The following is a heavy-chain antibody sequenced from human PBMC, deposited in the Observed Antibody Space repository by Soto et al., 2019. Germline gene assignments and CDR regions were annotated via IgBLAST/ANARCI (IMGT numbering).Heavy chain of an antibody. CDR3: ARGPRFLECLLYQDY. Sequence: SVKVSCKASGGTFSSYAISWVRQAPGQGLEWMGGIIPIFGTANYAQKFQGRVTITADESTSTAYMELSSLRSEDTAVYYCARGPRFLECLLYQDYRGQGTSVIVSS. J-gene: IGHJ4*02. CDR2: IIPIFGTA. D-gene: IGHD3-3*01. CDR1: GGTFSSYA. V-gene: IGHV1-69*13.